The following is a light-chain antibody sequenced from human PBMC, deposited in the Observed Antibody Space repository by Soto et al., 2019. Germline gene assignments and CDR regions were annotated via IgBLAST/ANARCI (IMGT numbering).Light chain of an antibody. CDR3: TSTSTKYFVIL. V-gene: IGLV2-18*02. CDR2: EVN. CDR1: SRDIGHADR. Sequence: QSALTQPPSVSGSPGQSVTISCTGTSRDIGHADRVSGYQQSPGTAPKLMIYEVNNRPSGVPDRFSGSKSGNTASLTISGLQPEDEADYYCTSTSTKYFVILFGGGTKLTVL. J-gene: IGLJ2*01.